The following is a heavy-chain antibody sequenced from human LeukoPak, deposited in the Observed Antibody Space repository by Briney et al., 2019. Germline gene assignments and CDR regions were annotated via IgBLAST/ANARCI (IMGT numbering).Heavy chain of an antibody. V-gene: IGHV7-4-1*02. D-gene: IGHD2-2*01. J-gene: IGHJ6*02. Sequence: ASVKVSCKASGYTFTSYAMNWVRQAPGQGLEWMGWINTNTGNPTYAQGFTGRFVFSLDTSVSTAYLQISSLKAEDTAVYYCARDQVVVPAALNYYYYGMDVWGQGTTVTVSS. CDR3: ARDQVVVPAALNYYYYGMDV. CDR2: INTNTGNP. CDR1: GYTFTSYA.